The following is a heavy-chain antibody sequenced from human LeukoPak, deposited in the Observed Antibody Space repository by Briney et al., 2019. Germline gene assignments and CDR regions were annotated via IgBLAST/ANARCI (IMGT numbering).Heavy chain of an antibody. V-gene: IGHV4-59*12. CDR2: IHYSGST. Sequence: PSETLSLTCTVSGGSISSYYWSWIRQPPGKGLEYVGYIHYSGSTNYNPSLKSRVTISVDTSKNQFSLKLSSVTAADTAVYYCARSRRRSGWYGSSWFDPWGQGALVTVSS. CDR1: GGSISSYY. CDR3: ARSRRRSGWYGSSWFDP. J-gene: IGHJ5*02. D-gene: IGHD6-19*01.